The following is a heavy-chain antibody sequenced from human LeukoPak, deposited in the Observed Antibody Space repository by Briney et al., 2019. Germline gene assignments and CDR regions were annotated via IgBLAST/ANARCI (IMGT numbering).Heavy chain of an antibody. J-gene: IGHJ4*02. CDR1: GFTFSDYY. CDR3: ARDLRLLWFGELLSN. D-gene: IGHD3-10*01. CDR2: ISSTGSTI. V-gene: IGHV3-11*01. Sequence: GGSLRLSCAASGFTFSDYYMSWIRQAPGEGLGWVSYISSTGSTIYYADSVKGRFTISRDNAKNSLYLQMNSLRAEDTAVYYCARDLRLLWFGELLSNWGQGTLVTVSS.